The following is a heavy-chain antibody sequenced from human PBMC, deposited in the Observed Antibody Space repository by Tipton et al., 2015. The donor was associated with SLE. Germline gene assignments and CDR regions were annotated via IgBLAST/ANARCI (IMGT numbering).Heavy chain of an antibody. D-gene: IGHD4-11*01. Sequence: SLRLSCAASGFTFSSYDMHWVRQAPGKGLEWVAVISYDGSNKYYADSVKGRFTISRDNSKNTLYLQMNSLRVEDTAVYFCARTVSNYYGMGVWGQGTTVTVSS. CDR2: ISYDGSNK. V-gene: IGHV3-30*04. CDR3: ARTVSNYYGMGV. J-gene: IGHJ6*02. CDR1: GFTFSSYD.